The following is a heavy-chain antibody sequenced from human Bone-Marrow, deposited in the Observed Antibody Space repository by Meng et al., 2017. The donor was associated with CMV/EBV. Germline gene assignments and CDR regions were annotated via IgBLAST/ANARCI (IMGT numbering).Heavy chain of an antibody. V-gene: IGHV1-18*01. Sequence: ASVKVSCKAPGYTFTSYGISWVRQAPGQGLEWMGWISAYNGNTNYAQKLQGRVTMTTDTSTSTAYMELRSLRSDDTAVYYCARDPGIAARRHHYYYGMDVWGQGTTVTVSS. J-gene: IGHJ6*02. D-gene: IGHD6-6*01. CDR3: ARDPGIAARRHHYYYGMDV. CDR1: GYTFTSYG. CDR2: ISAYNGNT.